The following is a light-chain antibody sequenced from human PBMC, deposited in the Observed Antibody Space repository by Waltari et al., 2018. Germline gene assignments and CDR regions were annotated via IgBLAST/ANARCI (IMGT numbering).Light chain of an antibody. CDR2: GNS. CDR3: QSYDSSLSVV. Sequence: QPVPTQPPSVSGAPWHRVPVDHTGSSSNIWARHEAHWYQQLPGTAPNLLLYGNSNRPAGVPERFSGSKSGTSASLASTGVQAEDEADYYCQSYDSSLSVVFGGGTKLTVL. J-gene: IGLJ2*01. V-gene: IGLV1-40*01. CDR1: SSNIWARHE.